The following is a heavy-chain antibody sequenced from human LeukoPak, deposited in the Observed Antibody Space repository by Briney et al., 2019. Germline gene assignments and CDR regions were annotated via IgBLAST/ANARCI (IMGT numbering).Heavy chain of an antibody. D-gene: IGHD3-3*01. CDR3: ARALYHDFWSGYYGYDY. CDR2: ISSSSNYI. J-gene: IGHJ4*02. CDR1: GFTFSSYN. V-gene: IGHV3-21*03. Sequence: GGSLRLPCAASGFTFSSYNMNWVRQAPGKGLEWVSSISSSSNYIYYADSVEGRFTISRDNAKNSLYLQMNSLRAEDTAVYYCARALYHDFWSGYYGYDYWGQGALVTVSS.